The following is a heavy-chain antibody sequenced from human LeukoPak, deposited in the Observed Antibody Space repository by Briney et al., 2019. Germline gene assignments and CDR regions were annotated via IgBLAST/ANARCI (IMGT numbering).Heavy chain of an antibody. D-gene: IGHD6-13*01. CDR2: IYHSGST. Sequence: SETLSLTCAVSGGSVSSSNWWSWVRQPPGKGLEWIGEIYHSGSTNYNPSLKSRVTISVDKSKNQFSLKLSSVTAADTAVYYCARTHAAAGTPFDYWGQGTLVTVSS. V-gene: IGHV4-4*02. CDR1: GGSVSSSNW. CDR3: ARTHAAAGTPFDY. J-gene: IGHJ4*02.